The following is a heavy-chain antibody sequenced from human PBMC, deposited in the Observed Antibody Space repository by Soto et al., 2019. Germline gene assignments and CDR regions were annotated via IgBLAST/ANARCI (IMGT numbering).Heavy chain of an antibody. V-gene: IGHV3-72*01. D-gene: IGHD3-10*01. J-gene: IGHJ3*02. CDR2: IRNKANSYTT. CDR3: ARDPIDYGSGSYYNPDAFDI. CDR1: GFTFSDHY. Sequence: VQLVESGGGLVQPGGSLRLSCAASGFTFSDHYMDWVRQAPGKGLEWVGRIRNKANSYTTEYAASVQGRFTISRDDSKSSLFLQMNSLKSEDTAVYYCARDPIDYGSGSYYNPDAFDIWGQGTMVTVSS.